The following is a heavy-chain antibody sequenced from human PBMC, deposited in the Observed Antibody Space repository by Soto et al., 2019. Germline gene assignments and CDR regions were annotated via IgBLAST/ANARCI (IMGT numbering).Heavy chain of an antibody. CDR1: GFTFSSYG. CDR3: AKDLRWSRGGDYYYGMDV. J-gene: IGHJ6*02. V-gene: IGHV3-30*18. D-gene: IGHD3-10*01. CDR2: ISYDGSNK. Sequence: GGSLRLSCAASGFTFSSYGMHWVRQAPGKGLEWVAVISYDGSNKYYADSVKGRFTISRDNSKNTLYLQMNSLRAEDTAVYYCAKDLRWSRGGDYYYGMDVWGQGTTVTVSS.